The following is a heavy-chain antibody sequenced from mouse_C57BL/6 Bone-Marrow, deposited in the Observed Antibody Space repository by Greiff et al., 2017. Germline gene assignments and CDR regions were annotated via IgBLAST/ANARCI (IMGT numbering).Heavy chain of an antibody. V-gene: IGHV1-62-2*01. J-gene: IGHJ3*01. CDR1: GYTFTEYT. CDR3: ARHAYRNYYGAAWFAY. CDR2: FYPGSGSI. D-gene: IGHD1-1*01. Sequence: QVQLQQSGAELVKPGASVKLSCKASGYTFTEYTIHWVKQRSGQGLEWIGGFYPGSGSIKYNEKFKGKATLTADKSSSTVYMELTRLTSEDSAIYFCARHAYRNYYGAAWFAYWGQGTLVTVSA.